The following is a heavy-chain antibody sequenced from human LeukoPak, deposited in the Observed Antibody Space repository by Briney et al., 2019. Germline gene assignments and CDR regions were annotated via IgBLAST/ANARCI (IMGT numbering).Heavy chain of an antibody. V-gene: IGHV4-30-4*08. D-gene: IGHD6-13*01. CDR2: IYYSGST. J-gene: IGHJ4*02. CDR1: GGSFSGYY. Sequence: SETLSLTCAVYGGSFSGYYWSWIRQPPRKGLEWIGYIYYSGSTYYNPSLKSRVTISVDTSKNQFSLKLSSVTAADTAVYYCARDFWSSSWYYFDYWGQGTLVTVSS. CDR3: ARDFWSSSWYYFDY.